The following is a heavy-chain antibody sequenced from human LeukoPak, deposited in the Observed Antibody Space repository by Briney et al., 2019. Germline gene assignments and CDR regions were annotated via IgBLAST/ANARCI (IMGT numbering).Heavy chain of an antibody. J-gene: IGHJ5*02. CDR1: GGSFSGYY. Sequence: SETLSLTCAVYGGSFSGYYWSWIRQPPGKGLEWIGEINHSGSTNYNPSLKSRVTISVDTSKNQFSLKLSSVTAADTAVYYCARGMTTVTPNWFDPWGQGTLVTVSS. D-gene: IGHD4-17*01. CDR3: ARGMTTVTPNWFDP. CDR2: INHSGST. V-gene: IGHV4-34*01.